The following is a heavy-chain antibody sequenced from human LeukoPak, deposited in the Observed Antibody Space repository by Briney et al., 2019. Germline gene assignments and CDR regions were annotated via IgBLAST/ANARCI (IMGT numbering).Heavy chain of an antibody. CDR2: IRYDGNKK. J-gene: IGHJ5*02. CDR1: GFTFSSYG. D-gene: IGHD6-13*01. CDR3: ARDEYSSSWNWFDP. V-gene: IGHV3-30*02. Sequence: GGSLRLSCAASGFTFSSYGMHWVRQAPGKGLEWVAFIRYDGNKKYYVDSVKGRFTISRDNAKNSLYLQMNSLRAEDTAVYYCARDEYSSSWNWFDPWGQGTLVTVSS.